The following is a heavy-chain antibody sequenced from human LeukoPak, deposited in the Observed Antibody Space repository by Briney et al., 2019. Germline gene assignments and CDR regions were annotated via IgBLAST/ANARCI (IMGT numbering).Heavy chain of an antibody. CDR3: ARVSRGVIDY. Sequence: SQTLSLICAISGDSVSSNSVAWNWIRQSPSRGLEWLGRTYYRSKWYNDSAVSVKSRITINPDTSKNGFSLQLNSVTPEDTAVYYCARVSRGVIDYWGQGTLVTVSS. J-gene: IGHJ4*02. D-gene: IGHD3-10*01. CDR1: GDSVSSNSVA. V-gene: IGHV6-1*01. CDR2: TYYRSKWYN.